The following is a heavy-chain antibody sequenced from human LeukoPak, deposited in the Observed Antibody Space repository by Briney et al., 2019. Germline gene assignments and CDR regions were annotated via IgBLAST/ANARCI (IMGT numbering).Heavy chain of an antibody. J-gene: IGHJ4*02. Sequence: ASVKVSCKASGYTFTGNYMHWVRQAPGQGLEWMGWISPNSGGTNYAQKFQGRVTMTWDTSINTGYMELSRLRSDDTAVYYCARILGSRWPTYYFDYWGQGTLVTVSS. CDR1: GYTFTGNY. CDR3: ARILGSRWPTYYFDY. D-gene: IGHD6-13*01. CDR2: ISPNSGGT. V-gene: IGHV1-2*02.